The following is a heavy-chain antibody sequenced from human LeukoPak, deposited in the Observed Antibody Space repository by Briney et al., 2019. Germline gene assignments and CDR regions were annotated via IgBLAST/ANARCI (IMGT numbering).Heavy chain of an antibody. CDR3: AHSSGWYFDY. V-gene: IGHV3-7*05. J-gene: IGHJ4*02. D-gene: IGHD6-19*01. CDR1: GFTFSSYW. CDR2: IKQDGSEK. Sequence: GGSLRLSCVASGFTFSSYWMTWVRQAPGKGLEWVANIKQDGSEKYYVDSVKGRFTISRDNAKNSLFLQMNSLRAEDTAVYYCAHSSGWYFDYWGQGTLVTVSS.